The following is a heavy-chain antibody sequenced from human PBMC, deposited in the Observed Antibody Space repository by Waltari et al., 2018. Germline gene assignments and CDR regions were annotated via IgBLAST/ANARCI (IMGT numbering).Heavy chain of an antibody. Sequence: QVQLVQSGAEVKKPGASVKVSCKASGYTFTSSAMHWVRQAPGQRLEWMGWINAGNGNTKYSQKFQGRVTITRDTSASTAYMELSSLRSEDTAVYYCARSVDTAMVPRYWGQGTLVTVSS. V-gene: IGHV1-3*01. D-gene: IGHD5-18*01. CDR1: GYTFTSSA. CDR2: INAGNGNT. J-gene: IGHJ4*02. CDR3: ARSVDTAMVPRY.